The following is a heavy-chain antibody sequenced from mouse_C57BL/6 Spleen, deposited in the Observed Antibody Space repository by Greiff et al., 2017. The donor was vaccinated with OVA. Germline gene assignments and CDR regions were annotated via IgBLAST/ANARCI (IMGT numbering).Heavy chain of an antibody. CDR2: INPYNGDT. D-gene: IGHD2-3*01. CDR3: ARIYDGYYYFDY. J-gene: IGHJ2*01. Sequence: VHVKQSGPELVKPGDSVKISCKASGYSFTGYFMNWVMQSHGKSLEWIGRINPYNGDTFSNQKFKGKATLTVDKSSSTAHMELRSLTSEDSAVYYCARIYDGYYYFDYWGQGTTLTVSS. CDR1: GYSFTGYF. V-gene: IGHV1-20*01.